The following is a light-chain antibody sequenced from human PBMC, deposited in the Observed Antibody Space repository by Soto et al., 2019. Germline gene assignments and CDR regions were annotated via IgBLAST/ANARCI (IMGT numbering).Light chain of an antibody. CDR1: QTISSW. Sequence: QSPSTLSGSVGDRVTITCRASQTISSWLAWYQQKPWKAPKLLIYKASTLKSGVPSRFSGSGSGTEFTLTISSLQPDDFATYYCQHYNSYSEAFGQGTKVDIK. V-gene: IGKV1-5*03. CDR2: KAS. J-gene: IGKJ1*01. CDR3: QHYNSYSEA.